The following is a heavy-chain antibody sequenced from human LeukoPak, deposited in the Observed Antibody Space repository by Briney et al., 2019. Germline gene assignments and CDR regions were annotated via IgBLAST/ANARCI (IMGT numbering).Heavy chain of an antibody. Sequence: PSETLSLTGAGYGGSFSGYYWSWIRQPPGKGLEWIGEINHSGSTNYNPSLNSRVTISVDTSKNQFSLKLSSVTAADTAVYYCARGRGGYYDSSGYYYGFDYWGQGTLVTVSS. CDR1: GGSFSGYY. D-gene: IGHD3-22*01. CDR3: ARGRGGYYDSSGYYYGFDY. J-gene: IGHJ4*02. V-gene: IGHV4-34*01. CDR2: INHSGST.